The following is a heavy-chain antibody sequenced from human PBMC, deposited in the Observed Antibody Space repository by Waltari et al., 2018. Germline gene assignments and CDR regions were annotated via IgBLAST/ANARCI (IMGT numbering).Heavy chain of an antibody. Sequence: EVQLLESGGGLVQPGGSLRLSCAASGFTFSSYAMSWVRQAPGRGLEWVSAISGSGGSTYYADSVKGRFTISRDNSKNTLYLQMNSLRAEDTAVYYCAKEPRQSYCSSTSCYWGWGQGTLVTVSS. J-gene: IGHJ4*02. CDR1: GFTFSSYA. CDR2: ISGSGGST. D-gene: IGHD2-2*01. CDR3: AKEPRQSYCSSTSCYWG. V-gene: IGHV3-23*01.